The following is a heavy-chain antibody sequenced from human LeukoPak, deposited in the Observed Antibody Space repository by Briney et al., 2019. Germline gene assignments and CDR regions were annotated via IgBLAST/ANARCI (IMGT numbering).Heavy chain of an antibody. CDR1: GFTFSSYS. D-gene: IGHD2-2*01. V-gene: IGHV3-21*01. CDR2: ISSSSSYI. J-gene: IGHJ5*02. CDR3: AKELVVVPAASYWFDP. Sequence: TGGSLRLSCAASGFTFSSYSMNWVRQAPGKGLEWVSSISSSSSYIYYADSVKGRFTISRDNAKNSLYLQMNSLRAEDTAVYYCAKELVVVPAASYWFDPWGQGTLVTVSS.